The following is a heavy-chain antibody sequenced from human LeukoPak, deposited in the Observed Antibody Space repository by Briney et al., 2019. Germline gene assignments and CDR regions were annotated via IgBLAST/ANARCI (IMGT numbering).Heavy chain of an antibody. Sequence: ASVKVSCRVSGYTLTELSMHWVGQAPGKGLEGMGGFDPEDGETIYAQKFQGRVTMTEDTSTDTAYMELSSLRSEDTAVYYCATVRCSGGSCRTFDYWGQGTLVTVSS. D-gene: IGHD2-15*01. CDR2: FDPEDGET. CDR1: GYTLTELS. J-gene: IGHJ4*02. CDR3: ATVRCSGGSCRTFDY. V-gene: IGHV1-24*01.